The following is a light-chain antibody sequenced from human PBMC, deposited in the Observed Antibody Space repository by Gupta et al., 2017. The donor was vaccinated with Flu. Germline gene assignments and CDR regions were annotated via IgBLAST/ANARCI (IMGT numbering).Light chain of an antibody. V-gene: IGLV1-40*01. CDR2: GNF. CDR1: TSNIGAGYD. J-gene: IGLJ1*01. Sequence: QSVLTQPPSVSGAPGRRVTISCTGTTSNIGAGYDVQSYQHLPETAPKLLIYGNFDRPSGVPDRFSGSKSGISASLAITGLQADDEADYYCQSFDSGLNAYVFGTGTKVTVL. CDR3: QSFDSGLNAYV.